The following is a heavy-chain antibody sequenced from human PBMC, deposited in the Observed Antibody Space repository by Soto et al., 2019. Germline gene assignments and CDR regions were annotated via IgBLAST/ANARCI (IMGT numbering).Heavy chain of an antibody. CDR3: ARHVSSERGYYINWFDP. CDR2: IYYSGST. D-gene: IGHD3-3*01. V-gene: IGHV4-39*01. Sequence: SETLSLTCTVSGGSISSSSYYWGWIRQPPGKGLEWIGSIYYSGSTYYNPSLKSRVTISVDTSKNQFSLKLSSVTAADTAVYYCARHVSSERGYYINWFDPWGQGTLVTVSS. CDR1: GGSISSSSYY. J-gene: IGHJ5*02.